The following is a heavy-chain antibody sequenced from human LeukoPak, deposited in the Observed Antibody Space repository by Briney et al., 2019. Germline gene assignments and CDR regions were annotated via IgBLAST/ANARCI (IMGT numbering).Heavy chain of an antibody. D-gene: IGHD3-10*01. CDR3: ARVSITMVRGVNYYYYGMDV. V-gene: IGHV4-59*01. Sequence: SETLSLTCTVSGGSISSYYWSWTRQPPGKGLEWIGYIYYSGSTNYNPSLKSRVTISVDTSKNQFSLKLSSVTAADTAVYYCARVSITMVRGVNYYYYGMDVWGQGTTVTVSS. CDR2: IYYSGST. CDR1: GGSISSYY. J-gene: IGHJ6*02.